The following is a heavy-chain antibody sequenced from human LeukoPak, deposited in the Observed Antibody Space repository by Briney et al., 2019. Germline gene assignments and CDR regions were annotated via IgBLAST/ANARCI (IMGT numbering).Heavy chain of an antibody. Sequence: GGSLRLSCAASGFTFSSYAMHWVRQAPGKGLEWVGRIKLKTDGDTTDYAARVKGRFTISRDDSQSTLYLQMNSLTTEDTAVYYCGRDPPGRAWGQGTLVTVSS. CDR2: IKLKTDGDTT. CDR1: GFTFSSYA. V-gene: IGHV3-15*01. CDR3: GRDPPGRA. J-gene: IGHJ4*02.